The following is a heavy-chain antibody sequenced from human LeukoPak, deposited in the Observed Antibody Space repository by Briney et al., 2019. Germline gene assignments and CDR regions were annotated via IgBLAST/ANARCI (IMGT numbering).Heavy chain of an antibody. Sequence: ASVKVSCKASGYTFTHYNINWVRQASGQGLEWMGWMNLKRDNAGYAEKFQGRVTITRNTSISTAYMELNSLTSEDTAVYYCARGAPGYYGFWSGYSPDGAFDIWGQGTLVTVSS. D-gene: IGHD3-3*01. CDR1: GYTFTHYN. CDR2: MNLKRDNA. CDR3: ARGAPGYYGFWSGYSPDGAFDI. J-gene: IGHJ3*02. V-gene: IGHV1-8*03.